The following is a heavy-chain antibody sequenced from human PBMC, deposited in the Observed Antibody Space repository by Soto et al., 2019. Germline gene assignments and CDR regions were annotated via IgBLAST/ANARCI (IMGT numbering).Heavy chain of an antibody. Sequence: QLQLQESGPGLVKPSETLSLTCTVSGGSISSSSYYWGWIRQPPGKGLEWIGSIYYSGSTYYNPSLKSRVTISVDTSKNQFSLKLSSVTAADTAVYYCARLDSSGSIDYWGQGTLVTVSS. CDR3: ARLDSSGSIDY. CDR1: GGSISSSSYY. CDR2: IYYSGST. J-gene: IGHJ4*02. D-gene: IGHD3-22*01. V-gene: IGHV4-39*01.